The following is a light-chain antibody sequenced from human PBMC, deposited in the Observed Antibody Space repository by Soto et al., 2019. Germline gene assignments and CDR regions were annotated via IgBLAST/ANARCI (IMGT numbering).Light chain of an antibody. CDR1: QSPLHTDGYNY. CDR3: MQSLQSPRT. Sequence: DIVMTQSPLSLPVTPGEPASISCRSSQSPLHTDGYNYLDWYLQKPGQSPQLLIYLGSNRASGVTDGFSGSGSGTDFTLQISRVEAEDVGVYYCMQSLQSPRTFGQGTKVEIK. J-gene: IGKJ1*01. V-gene: IGKV2-28*01. CDR2: LGS.